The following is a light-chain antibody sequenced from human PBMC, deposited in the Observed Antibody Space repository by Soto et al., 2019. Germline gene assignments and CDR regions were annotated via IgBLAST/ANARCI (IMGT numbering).Light chain of an antibody. CDR2: LGS. Sequence: DIVMTQSPLSLPVTPGEPASISCRSSQNLLHGNGYNYLEWDLQKPGQSPQLLIYLGSTRASGVPVRFSGSGSGTDFTLKISTVEAEDVGVYYCMQGLQVPFTFGPGTKVDIK. J-gene: IGKJ3*01. V-gene: IGKV2-28*01. CDR3: MQGLQVPFT. CDR1: QNLLHGNGYNY.